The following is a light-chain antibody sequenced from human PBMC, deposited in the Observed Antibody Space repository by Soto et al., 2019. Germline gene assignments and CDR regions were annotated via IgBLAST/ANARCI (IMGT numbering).Light chain of an antibody. V-gene: IGKV3-20*01. CDR2: GAS. CDR1: QSVSSSY. Sequence: IVLTQSPGTLSLSPGERATLSVRASQSVSSSYLAWYQQKPGQAPRLLIYGASSRATGIPDRFSGSGSGTDFTLTISRLEPEDFAVYYCQQYGSSPRTFGQGTRWIS. J-gene: IGKJ1*01. CDR3: QQYGSSPRT.